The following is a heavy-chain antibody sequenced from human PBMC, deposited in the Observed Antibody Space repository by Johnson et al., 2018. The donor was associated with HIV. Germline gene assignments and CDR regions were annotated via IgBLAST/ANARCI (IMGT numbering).Heavy chain of an antibody. CDR3: ARAHDAFDV. Sequence: QMLLVESGGGVVQPGSSLRLSCAASGFTFSSYAMHWVRQAPGKGLEWVAVISYDGSNKYYADSVKGRFTISRDNSKYTLYLQMNSLRAEDTAVYYCARAHDAFDVWGQGTMVTVSS. CDR1: GFTFSSYA. CDR2: ISYDGSNK. J-gene: IGHJ3*01. V-gene: IGHV3-30*04.